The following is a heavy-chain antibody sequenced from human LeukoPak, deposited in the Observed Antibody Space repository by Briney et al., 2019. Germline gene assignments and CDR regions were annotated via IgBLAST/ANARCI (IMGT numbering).Heavy chain of an antibody. Sequence: PSETLSLTCSVSGGSISGSSFYWGWIRQPPGKGPQSIGSIHYIGSTFYNPSLKSRVSISVDTSKNQFSLNLRSVTAADTAVYYCARLYGSFGSASSWGQGILVTVSS. CDR2: IHYIGST. CDR1: GGSISGSSFY. CDR3: ARLYGSFGSASS. V-gene: IGHV4-39*01. J-gene: IGHJ4*02. D-gene: IGHD3-10*01.